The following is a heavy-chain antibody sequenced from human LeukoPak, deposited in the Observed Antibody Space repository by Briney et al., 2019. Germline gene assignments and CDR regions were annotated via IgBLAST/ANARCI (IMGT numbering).Heavy chain of an antibody. V-gene: IGHV1-2*02. CDR3: ASGSEITRFYLYYSDY. CDR2: INPNSGDT. D-gene: IGHD3-10*02. CDR1: GYTFTGYH. Sequence: GASVKVSCKTSGYTFTGYHIYWVRRAPGQGLEWVGWINPNSGDTNSAQKFQGRVTMTRDTSISTAYMELSRLTSDDTAVYYCASGSEITRFYLYYSDYWGQGTLVTVSS. J-gene: IGHJ4*02.